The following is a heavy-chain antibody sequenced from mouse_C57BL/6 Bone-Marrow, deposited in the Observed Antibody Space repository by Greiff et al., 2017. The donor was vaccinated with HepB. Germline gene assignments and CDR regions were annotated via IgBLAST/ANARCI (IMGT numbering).Heavy chain of an antibody. D-gene: IGHD1-1*01. CDR3: ARENYGSSPEHFDY. Sequence: VKLVESEGGLVQPGSSMKLSCTASGFTFSDYYMAWVRQVPEKGLEWVANINYDGSSTYYLDSLKSRFIISRDNAKNILYLQMSSLKSEDTATYYCARENYGSSPEHFDYWGQGTTLTVSS. CDR2: INYDGSST. J-gene: IGHJ2*01. V-gene: IGHV5-16*01. CDR1: GFTFSDYY.